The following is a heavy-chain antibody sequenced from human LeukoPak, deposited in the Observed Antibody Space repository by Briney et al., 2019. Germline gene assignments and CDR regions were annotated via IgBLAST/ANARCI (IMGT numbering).Heavy chain of an antibody. CDR2: IIPIFGTA. CDR1: GGTFSSYA. V-gene: IGHV1-69*05. D-gene: IGHD6-13*01. J-gene: IGHJ4*02. Sequence: SVKVSCKASGGTFSSYAISWVRPAPGQGLEWMGGIIPIFGTANYAQKFQGRVTITTDESTSTAYMELSSLRSEDTAVYYCVLRPGIAESRTFDYWGQGTLVTVSS. CDR3: VLRPGIAESRTFDY.